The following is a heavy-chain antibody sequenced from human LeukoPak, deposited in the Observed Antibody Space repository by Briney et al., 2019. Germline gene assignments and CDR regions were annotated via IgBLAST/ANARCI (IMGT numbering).Heavy chain of an antibody. CDR1: GYTFTSYA. D-gene: IGHD1-26*01. J-gene: IGHJ4*02. V-gene: IGHV7-4-1*02. CDR3: ARDFEVGATDYYFDY. Sequence: ASVKVSCKASGYTFTSYAMNWVRQAPGQGLEWMGWINTNTGNPTYAQGFTGRFVFSLDTSVSTAYLQISSLKAEDTAVYYCARDFEVGATDYYFDYWGQGTLVTVSS. CDR2: INTNTGNP.